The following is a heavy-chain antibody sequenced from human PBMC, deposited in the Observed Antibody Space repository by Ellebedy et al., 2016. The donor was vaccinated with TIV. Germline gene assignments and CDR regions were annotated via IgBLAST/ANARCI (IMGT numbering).Heavy chain of an antibody. V-gene: IGHV3-48*04. D-gene: IGHD6-19*01. Sequence: PGGSLRLSCEASGFIFSSYTMNWVRQAPGKGLEWVSYISSSSSTIYYADSVKGRFTISRDNAKNSLSLQLNSLRAEDTAVYYCARGVGMVAVAGTFDYWGQGTLVTVSS. CDR2: ISSSSSTI. CDR1: GFIFSSYT. CDR3: ARGVGMVAVAGTFDY. J-gene: IGHJ4*02.